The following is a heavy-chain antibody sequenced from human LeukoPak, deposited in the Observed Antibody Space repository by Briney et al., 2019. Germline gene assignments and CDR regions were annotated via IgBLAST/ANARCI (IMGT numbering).Heavy chain of an antibody. V-gene: IGHV4-4*02. CDR2: ISVTGLT. J-gene: IGHJ4*02. Sequence: KTSETLSLTCGVSGGSISSTNWGSWVPQPPGQGLEWIWEISVTGLTHHNPSLESRVTVSLDKSKNQLSLNLTSVTAADTAVYYCSRENGAFSPFGYWGQGTLVTV. CDR1: GGSISSTNW. D-gene: IGHD2-8*01. CDR3: SRENGAFSPFGY.